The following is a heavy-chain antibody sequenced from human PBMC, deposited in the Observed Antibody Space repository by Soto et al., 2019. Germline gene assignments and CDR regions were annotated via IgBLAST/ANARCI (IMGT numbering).Heavy chain of an antibody. V-gene: IGHV1-69*02. D-gene: IGHD1-26*01. CDR1: GGTFNSYT. J-gene: IGHJ3*01. CDR3: AGQSPGAGDRAFDL. Sequence: QVQLVQSGSELKKPGSSVKVSCKPSGGTFNSYTFGWVRQAPGQGLEWVGRIIPILGRTNNAQKFQGRLTVTADKTTATAYMELSSLSSEDTAIYYCAGQSPGAGDRAFDLWGQGTMVTVSS. CDR2: IIPILGRT.